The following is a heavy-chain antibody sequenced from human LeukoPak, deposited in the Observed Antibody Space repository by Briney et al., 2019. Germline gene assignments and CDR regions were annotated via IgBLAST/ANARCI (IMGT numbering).Heavy chain of an antibody. CDR1: GFTVSSNY. D-gene: IGHD2-21*02. J-gene: IGHJ4*01. CDR3: ARDRGAYCGGDCYLGFDY. Sequence: PGGSLRLSCAASGFTVSSNYMTWVRQAPGQGLEWVSVIYFGGTTYYADSVKGRFTISRDNSKNTVYLQMNSLRVEDTAVYYCARDRGAYCGGDCYLGFDYWGRGTLVTVSS. V-gene: IGHV3-53*01. CDR2: IYFGGTT.